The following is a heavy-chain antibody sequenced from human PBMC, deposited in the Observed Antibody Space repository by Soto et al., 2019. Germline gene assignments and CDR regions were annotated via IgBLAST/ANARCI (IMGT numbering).Heavy chain of an antibody. J-gene: IGHJ4*02. D-gene: IGHD3-22*01. CDR1: GGSISSYY. V-gene: IGHV4-59*08. Sequence: QVQLQESGPGLVKPSETLSLTCTVSGGSISSYYWSWIRQPPGKGLEWIGYIYYSGSTNYNPSLKSRVTISVDTSKNQFSLKLSSVTAADTAVYYCARHVYDSSGHYLYYFDYWGQGTLVTVSS. CDR2: IYYSGST. CDR3: ARHVYDSSGHYLYYFDY.